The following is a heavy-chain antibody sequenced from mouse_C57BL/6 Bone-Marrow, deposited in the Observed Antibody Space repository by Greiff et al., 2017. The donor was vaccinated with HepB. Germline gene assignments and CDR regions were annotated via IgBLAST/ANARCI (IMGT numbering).Heavy chain of an antibody. CDR3: ARYSSGYNFFFAY. Sequence: VQLQESGAELAKPGASVKLSCKASGYTFTSYWMHWVKQRPGQGLEWIGYINPSSGYTKYNQKFKDKATLTADKSSSTAYMQLSSLTYEDSAVYYCARYSSGYNFFFAYWGQGTLVTVSA. CDR1: GYTFTSYW. D-gene: IGHD3-2*02. J-gene: IGHJ3*01. V-gene: IGHV1-7*01. CDR2: INPSSGYT.